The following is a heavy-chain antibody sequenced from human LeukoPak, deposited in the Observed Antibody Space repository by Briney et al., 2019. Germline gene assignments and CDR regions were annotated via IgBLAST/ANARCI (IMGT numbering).Heavy chain of an antibody. D-gene: IGHD6-13*01. CDR3: AKVDSGIVATGSPYFDY. V-gene: IGHV3-20*04. CDR1: GFTFDDYG. Sequence: GGSLRLSCAASGFTFDDYGMSWVRQAPGKGLEWVSGINWNGGSTYYADSVKGRFTISRDNSKNTLYLQMNSLRAEDTAVYYCAKVDSGIVATGSPYFDYWGQGTLVTVSS. J-gene: IGHJ4*02. CDR2: INWNGGST.